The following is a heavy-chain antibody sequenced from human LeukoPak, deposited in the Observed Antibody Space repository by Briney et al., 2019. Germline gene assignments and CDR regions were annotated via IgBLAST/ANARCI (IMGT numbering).Heavy chain of an antibody. CDR2: IRSDGSDT. CDR1: GFSFDDYA. Sequence: GGSLRLSCAVSGFSFDDYAMHWVRQAPGEGLVWVSRIRSDGSDTRYAESVKGRFTISRDNAKNTLYLQMNSLRAEDTAVYYCARDWFHAIDYWGQGTLVTVSS. J-gene: IGHJ4*02. V-gene: IGHV3-74*01. CDR3: ARDWFHAIDY. D-gene: IGHD2/OR15-2a*01.